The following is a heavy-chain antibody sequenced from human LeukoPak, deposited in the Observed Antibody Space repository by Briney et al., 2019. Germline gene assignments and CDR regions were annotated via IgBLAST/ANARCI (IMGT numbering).Heavy chain of an antibody. CDR1: GSPFTDYF. J-gene: IGHJ4*02. V-gene: IGHV1-69*05. D-gene: IGHD3-10*01. CDR3: ASGHIGFDY. Sequence: SVKVSCKASGSPFTDYFIHWVRQAPGQGLEWMGRIIPIFGTANYAQKFQGRVTITTDESTSTAYMELSSLRSEDTAVYYCASGHIGFDYWGQGTLVTVSS. CDR2: IIPIFGTA.